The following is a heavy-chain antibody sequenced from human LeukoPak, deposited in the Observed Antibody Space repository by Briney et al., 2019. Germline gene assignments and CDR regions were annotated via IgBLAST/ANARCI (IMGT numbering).Heavy chain of an antibody. CDR2: IKQDGSEK. D-gene: IGHD3-22*01. CDR1: GFTFSNYW. J-gene: IGHJ4*02. CDR3: AKDRSSGYRLSLDFDY. Sequence: HPGGSLRLSCAASGFTFSNYWMSWVRQAPGKGLEWVANIKQDGSEKYYVDSVKGRFTISRDNSKNTLYLQMNSLRAEDTAVYYCAKDRSSGYRLSLDFDYWGQGTLVTVSS. V-gene: IGHV3-7*03.